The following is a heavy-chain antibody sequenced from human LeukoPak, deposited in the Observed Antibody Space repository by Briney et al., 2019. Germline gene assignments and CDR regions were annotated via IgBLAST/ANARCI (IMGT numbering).Heavy chain of an antibody. CDR2: IYYSGST. V-gene: IGHV4-59*01. CDR3: ARELGYYGSGSYYNDDNWFDP. J-gene: IGHJ5*02. Sequence: SETLSLTCTVSGGSISSYYWSWIRQPPGKGLEWIGYIYYSGSTNYNPSLKSRVTISVDTSKNQFSLKLSSVTAADTAVYYCARELGYYGSGSYYNDDNWFDPWGQGTLVTVSS. CDR1: GGSISSYY. D-gene: IGHD3-10*01.